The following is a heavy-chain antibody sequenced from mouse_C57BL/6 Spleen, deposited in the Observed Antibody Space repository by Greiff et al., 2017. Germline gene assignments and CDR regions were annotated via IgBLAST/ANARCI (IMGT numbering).Heavy chain of an antibody. CDR2: IHPNSGST. V-gene: IGHV1-64*01. D-gene: IGHD2-5*01. CDR1: GYTFTSYW. CDR3: AAYYSNRDYAMDY. J-gene: IGHJ4*01. Sequence: QVQLQQPGAELVKPGASVKLSCKASGYTFTSYWMHWVKQRPGQGLEWIGMIHPNSGSTNYNEKFKSKATLTVDKSSSTAYMQLSSLTSEDSAVYYCAAYYSNRDYAMDYWGQGTSVTVSS.